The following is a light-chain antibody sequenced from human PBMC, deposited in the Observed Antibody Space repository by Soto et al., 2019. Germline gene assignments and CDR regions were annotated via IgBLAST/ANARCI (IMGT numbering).Light chain of an antibody. V-gene: IGLV1-40*01. CDR3: QSYDSSLRGAV. CDR1: RSNIGAGYD. CDR2: GNS. Sequence: QSVLTQPPSVSGAPGQRVTISCTGSRSNIGAGYDVHWYQQLPGTAPKFLIYGNSNRPSGVPDRFSGSKSGTSASLAIPGLQAEHEADYGCQSYDSSLRGAVFGGGTELTVL. J-gene: IGLJ2*01.